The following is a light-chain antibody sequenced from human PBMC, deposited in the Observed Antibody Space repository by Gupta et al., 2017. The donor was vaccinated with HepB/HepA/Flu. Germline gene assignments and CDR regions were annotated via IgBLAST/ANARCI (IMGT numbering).Light chain of an antibody. CDR1: QTINTY. CDR2: AAS. J-gene: IGKJ1*01. Sequence: DIQMTQSPSSLSASVGDRVTITCRASQTINTYLNWYQQRPGKAPKVLIYAASHLLTGVPSRFTGRGSGTEFTLTIRKLQPDDIAIYYCHQSYNTARTFGQGTKVEMK. CDR3: HQSYNTART. V-gene: IGKV1-39*01.